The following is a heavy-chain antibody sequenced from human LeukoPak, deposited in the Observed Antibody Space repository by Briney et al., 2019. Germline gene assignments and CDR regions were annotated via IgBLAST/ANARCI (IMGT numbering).Heavy chain of an antibody. D-gene: IGHD6-13*01. Sequence: GGSLRLSCAASGFTFDDYTMHWVRQPPGKVLEGISLITWDGGTTYYADSVRGRFTISRDNSKNSLFLRMNSLRPEDTALYYCARDRTAEAGNDYYMGVWGNGTTVIVSS. CDR2: ITWDGGTT. V-gene: IGHV3-43*01. CDR1: GFTFDDYT. J-gene: IGHJ6*03. CDR3: ARDRTAEAGNDYYMGV.